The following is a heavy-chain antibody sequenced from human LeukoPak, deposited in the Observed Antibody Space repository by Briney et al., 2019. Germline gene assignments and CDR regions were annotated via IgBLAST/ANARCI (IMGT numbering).Heavy chain of an antibody. CDR2: IYYTGST. J-gene: IGHJ4*02. Sequence: PSETLSLTCAVSGASISGSGYYLGWIRQPPGKGLEWMGNIYYTGSTYYNASLQSRVTISIDMFKNQFSLRLSSGTAADTAMYYCVKSEGSGLIDYWGQGTLVTVSS. CDR3: VKSEGSGLIDY. D-gene: IGHD2-8*01. CDR1: GASISGSGYY. V-gene: IGHV4-39*01.